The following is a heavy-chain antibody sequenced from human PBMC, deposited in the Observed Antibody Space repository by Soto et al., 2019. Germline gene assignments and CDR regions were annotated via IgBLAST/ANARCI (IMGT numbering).Heavy chain of an antibody. V-gene: IGHV1-18*01. CDR3: ARDNGFGESDV. CDR1: GYTFTSYG. D-gene: IGHD3-10*01. Sequence: QVQLVQSGAEVKKPGASVKVSCKASGYTFTSYGITWVRQAPGQGLEWMGWISAYNGNTNYAQKLQGRVTMTTDTSTSTAYTELRRLRSDDTAVSYCARDNGFGESDVWGQGTTVTVSS. CDR2: ISAYNGNT. J-gene: IGHJ6*02.